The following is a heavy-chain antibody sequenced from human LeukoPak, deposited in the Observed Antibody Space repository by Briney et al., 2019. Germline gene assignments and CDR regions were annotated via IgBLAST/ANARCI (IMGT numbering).Heavy chain of an antibody. V-gene: IGHV3-21*01. Sequence: PGGSLRLSCAAPGFTFSSYSMNWVRQAPGKGLEWVSSISSSSSYIYYADSVKGRFTISRDNAKNSLYLQMNSLRAEDTAVYYCARDQVNRSYYYDSSGYCDYWGQGTLVTVSS. J-gene: IGHJ4*02. CDR3: ARDQVNRSYYYDSSGYCDY. D-gene: IGHD3-22*01. CDR1: GFTFSSYS. CDR2: ISSSSSYI.